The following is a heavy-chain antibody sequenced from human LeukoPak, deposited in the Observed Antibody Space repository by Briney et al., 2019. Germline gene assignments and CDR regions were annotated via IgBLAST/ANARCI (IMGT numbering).Heavy chain of an antibody. CDR3: ARNGYYSSSWYMNY. D-gene: IGHD6-13*01. V-gene: IGHV1-2*02. Sequence: ASVKVSCKASGYTFTSYGISWVRQAPGQGLEWMGWINPNSGGTNYAQKFQGRVTMTRDTSISTAYMELSRLRSDDTAVYYCARNGYYSSSWYMNYWGQGTLVTVSS. CDR1: GYTFTSYG. CDR2: INPNSGGT. J-gene: IGHJ4*02.